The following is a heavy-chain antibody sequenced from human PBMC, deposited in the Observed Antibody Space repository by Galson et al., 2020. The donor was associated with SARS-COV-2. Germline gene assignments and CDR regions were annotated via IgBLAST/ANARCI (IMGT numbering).Heavy chain of an antibody. J-gene: IGHJ4*02. CDR1: GFTFSSYA. V-gene: IGHV3-30*04. CDR3: ARALLWFGEGLWDY. CDR2: ISYDGSNK. D-gene: IGHD3-10*01. Sequence: GGSLRLSCAASGFTFSSYAMHWVRQAPGKGLEWVAVISYDGSNKYYADSVKGRFTISRDNSKNTLYLQMNSLRAEDTAVYYCARALLWFGEGLWDYWGQGTLVIVSS.